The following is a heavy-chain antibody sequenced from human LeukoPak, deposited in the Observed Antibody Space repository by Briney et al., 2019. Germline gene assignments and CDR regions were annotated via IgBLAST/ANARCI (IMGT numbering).Heavy chain of an antibody. V-gene: IGHV1-18*01. CDR2: ISAYNGNT. D-gene: IGHD4-23*01. CDR3: ASDRIGTVVTRRFDY. CDR1: GYTFTSYG. J-gene: IGHJ4*02. Sequence: SVKVSCKASGYTFTSYGISWVRQAPGQGREWMGWISAYNGNTNYAQKLQGRVTMTTDTSTSTAYMELRSLRSDDTAVYYCASDRIGTVVTRRFDYWGQGTLVTVSS.